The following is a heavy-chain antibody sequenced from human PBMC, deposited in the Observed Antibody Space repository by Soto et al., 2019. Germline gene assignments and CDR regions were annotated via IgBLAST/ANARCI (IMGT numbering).Heavy chain of an antibody. Sequence: ASVKVSCKASGFSFSNYFMHWVRQAPGQGLEWMGIINPSGDSRNYYPSLKSRVTISVDTSRNQFSLNLRSVTAADTAVYYCARASPGIVVAGTREFDFDYWGQGTLVTVSS. J-gene: IGHJ4*02. CDR3: ARASPGIVVAGTREFDFDY. V-gene: IGHV1-46*01. CDR2: INPSGDSR. CDR1: GFSFSNYF. D-gene: IGHD6-19*01.